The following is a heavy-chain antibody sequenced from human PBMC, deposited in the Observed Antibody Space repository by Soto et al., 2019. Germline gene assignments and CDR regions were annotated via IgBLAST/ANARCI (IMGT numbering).Heavy chain of an antibody. CDR1: GYTLTSYY. CDR2: INPSGGST. CDR3: ARGGSMVRGVIWSLHSWFDS. J-gene: IGHJ5*01. D-gene: IGHD3-10*01. Sequence: ASVKVSCKASGYTLTSYYMYWVRQAPGQGLEWMGIINPSGGSTTYAQKFQGRVTMTRDTSTSTVYMDLSSLRSADTAVYCCARGGSMVRGVIWSLHSWFDSWGQGTLVTVSS. V-gene: IGHV1-46*01.